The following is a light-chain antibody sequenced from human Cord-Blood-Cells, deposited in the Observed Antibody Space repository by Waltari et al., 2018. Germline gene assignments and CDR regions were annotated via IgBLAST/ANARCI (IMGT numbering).Light chain of an antibody. V-gene: IGKV3-15*01. Sequence: EIVMTQSPATLSVSPGERATLSCRASQSVSSNLVWYQQQPGQAPRLLIYGASTRATGIPCRFSGSGSGTEFTLTIGSLQSEDFAVYYCQQYNNWPPTYTFGQGTKLEIK. CDR3: QQYNNWPPTYT. J-gene: IGKJ2*01. CDR2: GAS. CDR1: QSVSSN.